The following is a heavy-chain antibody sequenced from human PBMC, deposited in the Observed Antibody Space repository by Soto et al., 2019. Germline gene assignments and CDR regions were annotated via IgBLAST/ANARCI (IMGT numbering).Heavy chain of an antibody. D-gene: IGHD6-13*01. CDR1: VFSFSADGVG. Sequence: HITLKESGPTLVKPTQTLTLTCIFSVFSFSADGVGVGWIRQPPGKTLEWLALIYWDDDTRYRPSLKSRLTITKDSSKIQVLLTMTNMDPLDTSTYFCAHACGVISWPNDAFDLWGQGTLVTVPS. V-gene: IGHV2-5*02. J-gene: IGHJ3*01. CDR3: AHACGVISWPNDAFDL. CDR2: IYWDDDT.